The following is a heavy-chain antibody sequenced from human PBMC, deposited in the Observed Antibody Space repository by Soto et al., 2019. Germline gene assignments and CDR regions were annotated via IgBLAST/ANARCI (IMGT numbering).Heavy chain of an antibody. CDR1: GFTFSSYD. Sequence: GGSLRLSCAASGFTFSSYDMHWVRQATGKGLEWVSAIGTAGDTYYPGSVKGRSTISRENAKNSLYLQMNSLRAGDTAVYYCARGGGTMTMDVWGQGTTVTVSS. J-gene: IGHJ6*02. CDR3: ARGGGTMTMDV. V-gene: IGHV3-13*01. CDR2: IGTAGDT. D-gene: IGHD2-15*01.